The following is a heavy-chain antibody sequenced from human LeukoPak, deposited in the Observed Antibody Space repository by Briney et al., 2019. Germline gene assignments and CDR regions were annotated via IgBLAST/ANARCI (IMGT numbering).Heavy chain of an antibody. Sequence: QPGGTLRLSCAASGFTFSSYGMSWVRQAPGKGLEWVSAISGSGGSTYYADSVKGRFTISRDNSKNTLYLQMNSLRAEDTAVYYCAKGLVGGPGEATGFDYWGQGTLVTVSS. CDR1: GFTFSSYG. D-gene: IGHD1-26*01. V-gene: IGHV3-23*01. CDR3: AKGLVGGPGEATGFDY. J-gene: IGHJ4*02. CDR2: ISGSGGST.